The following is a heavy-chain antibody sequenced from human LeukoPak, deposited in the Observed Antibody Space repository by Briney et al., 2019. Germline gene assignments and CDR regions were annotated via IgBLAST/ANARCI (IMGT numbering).Heavy chain of an antibody. J-gene: IGHJ3*02. CDR3: ARGSSSVAFDI. V-gene: IGHV3-21*01. Sequence: GGSLRLSCAASGFTFSSYSMNWVRQAPGKGLEWVSSISSSSYIYYADSVKGRFTISRDNAKNSLYLQMNSLRAEDTAVYYCARGSSSVAFDIWGQGTMVTVSS. D-gene: IGHD6-25*01. CDR2: ISSSSYI. CDR1: GFTFSSYS.